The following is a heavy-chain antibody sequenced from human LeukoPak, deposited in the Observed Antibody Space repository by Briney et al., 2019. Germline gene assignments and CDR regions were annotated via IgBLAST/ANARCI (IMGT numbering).Heavy chain of an antibody. CDR3: ARVSSGWSPFDY. J-gene: IGHJ4*02. Sequence: PSETLSLTCTVSGGSISSYYWSWIRQPPGKGLEWIGYIHYSGSTNYNSSLKSRDSISVDTSKNQFSLKLSSVTAADTAVYYCARVSSGWSPFDYWGQGTLVTASS. CDR2: IHYSGST. D-gene: IGHD6-19*01. V-gene: IGHV4-59*01. CDR1: GGSISSYY.